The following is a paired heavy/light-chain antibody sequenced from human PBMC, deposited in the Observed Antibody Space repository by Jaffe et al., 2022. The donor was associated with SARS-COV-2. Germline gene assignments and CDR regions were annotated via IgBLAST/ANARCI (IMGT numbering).Heavy chain of an antibody. CDR1: GITVTTNF. CDR3: VRPIQYCSDGSCSACGFEM. V-gene: IGHV3-53*01. J-gene: IGHJ3*02. Sequence: EVQLVESGGGLLQPGGSLRLSCAASGITVTTNFMSWVRQAPGKGLEWVSTIHSWGTTFYADSVKGRFTISRDNSKNTLYLQMNNLRAEDTSVYYCVRPIQYCSDGSCSACGFEMWGQGTMVTVSS. D-gene: IGHD2-15*01. CDR2: IHSWGTT.
Light chain of an antibody. V-gene: IGKV2-28*01. CDR3: MQGLQTPPT. Sequence: DIVMTQSPVSLPVTPGEPASISCRSSQSLLHRNGHNYLDWYLQRPGQSPQLLIYLGSNRASGVPDRFSGSASGTDFTLKISRVEAEDVGVYYCMQGLQTPPTFGQGTKVEIK. CDR1: QSLLHRNGHNY. J-gene: IGKJ1*01. CDR2: LGS.